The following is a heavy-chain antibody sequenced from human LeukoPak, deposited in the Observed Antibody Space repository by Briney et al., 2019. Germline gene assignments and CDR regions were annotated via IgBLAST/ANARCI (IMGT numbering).Heavy chain of an antibody. D-gene: IGHD3-22*01. J-gene: IGHJ4*02. V-gene: IGHV3-21*01. CDR1: GFTFSSYS. CDR2: ISSSSSYI. Sequence: GGSLRLSCAASGFTFSSYSMNWVRQAPGKGLEWVSSISSSSSYIYYADLVKGRFTISRDNAKNSLYLQMNSLRAEDTAVYYCARDGWYYDSSGYSLGYWGQGTLVTVSS. CDR3: ARDGWYYDSSGYSLGY.